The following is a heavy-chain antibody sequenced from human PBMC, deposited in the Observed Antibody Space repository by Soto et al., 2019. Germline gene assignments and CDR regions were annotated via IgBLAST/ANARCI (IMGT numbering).Heavy chain of an antibody. CDR2: IWYDGSNK. Sequence: HPGGSLRLSCAASGFTFSSYGMHWVRQAPGKGLEWVAVIWYDGSNKYYADSVKGRFTISRDNSKNTLYLQMNSLRAEDTAVYYCARDSSGWYTVDYWGQGTLVTVSS. V-gene: IGHV3-33*01. D-gene: IGHD6-19*01. CDR3: ARDSSGWYTVDY. J-gene: IGHJ4*02. CDR1: GFTFSSYG.